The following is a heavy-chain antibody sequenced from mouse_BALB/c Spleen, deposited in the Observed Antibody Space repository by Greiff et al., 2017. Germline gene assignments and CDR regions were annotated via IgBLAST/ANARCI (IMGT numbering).Heavy chain of an antibody. CDR3: ARFPAYPAMDY. V-gene: IGHV1-9*01. J-gene: IGHJ4*01. CDR2: ILPGSGST. CDR1: GYTFSSYW. Sequence: VQLQESGAELMKPGASVKISCKATGYTFSSYWIEWVKQRPGHGLEWIGEILPGSGSTNYNEKFKGKATFTADTSSNTAYMQLSSLTSEDSAVYYCARFPAYPAMDYWGQGTSVTVSS. D-gene: IGHD2-10*01.